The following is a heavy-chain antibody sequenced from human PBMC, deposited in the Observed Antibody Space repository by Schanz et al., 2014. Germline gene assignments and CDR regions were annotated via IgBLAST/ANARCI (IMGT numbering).Heavy chain of an antibody. CDR2: INTNTANP. Sequence: QVQLVQSGSELKKPGASVKVSCKASGYTFAMYDMNWVRQAPGQGLEWMGWINTNTANPSYAQGFTGRFVYTLDASVTTAYPEISSLKAEDTAVYYCARGYSGYSHFDYWGQGALVTVSS. J-gene: IGHJ4*02. D-gene: IGHD5-12*01. CDR3: ARGYSGYSHFDY. CDR1: GYTFAMYD. V-gene: IGHV7-4-1*02.